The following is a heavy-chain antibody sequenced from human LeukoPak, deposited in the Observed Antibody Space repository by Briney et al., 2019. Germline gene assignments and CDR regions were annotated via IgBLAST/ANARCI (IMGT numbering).Heavy chain of an antibody. CDR2: INSDGSST. Sequence: GGSLRLSCAASGFTFSSYWMHWVRQAPGKGLVWVSRINSDGSSTNYADSVKGRFTISRDNAKNTLYLQMNSLRAEDTAVYYCARYSSSWHAYDIWGQGTMATVSA. CDR1: GFTFSSYW. D-gene: IGHD6-13*01. J-gene: IGHJ3*02. V-gene: IGHV3-74*01. CDR3: ARYSSSWHAYDI.